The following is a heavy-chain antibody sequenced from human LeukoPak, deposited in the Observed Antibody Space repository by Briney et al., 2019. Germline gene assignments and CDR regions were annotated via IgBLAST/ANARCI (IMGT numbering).Heavy chain of an antibody. J-gene: IGHJ6*02. Sequence: PGGSLRLSCAASGFTFDDYAMHWVRQAPGKGLEWVSLISWDGGSTSYADSVKGRFTISRDNAKNSLYLQMNSLRAEDTALYYCAKDHISSSWYHYYGMDVWGQGTTVTVSS. CDR2: ISWDGGST. CDR1: GFTFDDYA. CDR3: AKDHISSSWYHYYGMDV. V-gene: IGHV3-43D*04. D-gene: IGHD6-13*01.